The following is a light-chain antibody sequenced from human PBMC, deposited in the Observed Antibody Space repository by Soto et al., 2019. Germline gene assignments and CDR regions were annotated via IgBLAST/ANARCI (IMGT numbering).Light chain of an antibody. CDR1: QSISSW. V-gene: IGKV1-5*03. CDR3: QRYNSYSYT. J-gene: IGKJ2*01. Sequence: DIQMTQSPSTLSASVGDRVSITCRDSQSISSWLAWYQRKPGKAPKLLIYKASSLESGVPSRFSGSGSGTEFTLTISSLQPDDFATYYCQRYNSYSYTFGQGTKLEIK. CDR2: KAS.